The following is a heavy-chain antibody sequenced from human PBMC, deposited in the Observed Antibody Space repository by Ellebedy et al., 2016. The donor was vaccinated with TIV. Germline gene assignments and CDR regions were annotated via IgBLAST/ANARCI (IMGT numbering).Heavy chain of an antibody. Sequence: GESLKISCAASGFTFSSYAMSCVRQAPGKGLEWVSAISGSGGSTYYADSVKGRFTISRDNSKNTLYLQMNSLRAEDTAVYYCAKQSYEDYWGQGTLVTVSS. CDR1: GFTFSSYA. CDR2: ISGSGGST. J-gene: IGHJ4*02. V-gene: IGHV3-23*01. CDR3: AKQSYEDY. D-gene: IGHD5-12*01.